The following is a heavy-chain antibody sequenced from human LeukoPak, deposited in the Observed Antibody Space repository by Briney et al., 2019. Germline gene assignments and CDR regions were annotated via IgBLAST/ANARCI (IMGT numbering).Heavy chain of an antibody. D-gene: IGHD3-22*01. CDR3: ARGDHTYYYDSSGQYYFDY. Sequence: GGSLRLSCAASGFTFSSNYMSWVRQAPGKGLEWVSVIYSGGSTYYADSVKGRFTISRDNSKNTLYLQMNSLRAEDTAVYYCARGDHTYYYDSSGQYYFDYWGQGTLVTVSS. J-gene: IGHJ4*02. CDR2: IYSGGST. CDR1: GFTFSSNY. V-gene: IGHV3-66*01.